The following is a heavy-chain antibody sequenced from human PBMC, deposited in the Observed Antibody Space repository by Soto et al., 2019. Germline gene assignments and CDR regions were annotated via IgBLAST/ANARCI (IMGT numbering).Heavy chain of an antibody. J-gene: IGHJ3*02. D-gene: IGHD3-9*01. CDR2: IYHSGST. CDR3: ASYDVLTGYYTHSTPDAFDI. V-gene: IGHV4-30-2*01. Sequence: PSETLSLTCAVSGGSISSGGYSWSWIRQPPGKGLEWIGYIYHSGSTYYNPSLKSRVTISVDRSKNQFSLKLSSVTAADTAVYYCASYDVLTGYYTHSTPDAFDIWGQGTMVTGSS. CDR1: GGSISSGGYS.